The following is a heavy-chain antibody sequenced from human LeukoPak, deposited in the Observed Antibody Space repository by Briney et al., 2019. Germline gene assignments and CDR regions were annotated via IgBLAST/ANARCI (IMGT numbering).Heavy chain of an antibody. Sequence: ASVKVSCKASGYTFTSYGISWVRQAPGQGLEWMGWISAYNGNTNYAQKFQGRVTITADKSTSTAYMELSSLRSEDTAVYYCARGGITMIKYNWFDPWGQGTLVTVSS. CDR3: ARGGITMIKYNWFDP. D-gene: IGHD3-22*01. CDR1: GYTFTSYG. CDR2: ISAYNGNT. V-gene: IGHV1-18*01. J-gene: IGHJ5*02.